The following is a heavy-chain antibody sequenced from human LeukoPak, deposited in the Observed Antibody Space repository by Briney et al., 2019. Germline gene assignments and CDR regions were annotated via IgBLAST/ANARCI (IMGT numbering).Heavy chain of an antibody. D-gene: IGHD1-26*01. V-gene: IGHV4-34*01. Sequence: SETLSLTCAVYGGSFSGYYWSWIRQPPGKGLEWIGEINHSGSTNYNRSLKSRVTISVDTSKNQFSLKLSSVTAADTAVYYCARRAAYSGSYPYWGQGTLVTVSS. J-gene: IGHJ4*02. CDR1: GGSFSGYY. CDR2: INHSGST. CDR3: ARRAAYSGSYPY.